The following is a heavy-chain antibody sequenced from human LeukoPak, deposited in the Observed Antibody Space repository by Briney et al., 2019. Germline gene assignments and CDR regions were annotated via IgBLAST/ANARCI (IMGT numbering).Heavy chain of an antibody. V-gene: IGHV4-59*11. CDR2: IYYSGST. CDR3: ARAQRTGGTTTRFDY. D-gene: IGHD1-26*01. Sequence: SETLSLTCTVSGGSISSHYWSWIRQPPGKGLEWIGYIYYSGSTNYNPSLKSRVTISVDTSKNQFSLKLSSVTAADTAVYYCARAQRTGGTTTRFDYWGQGTLVTVSS. J-gene: IGHJ4*02. CDR1: GGSISSHY.